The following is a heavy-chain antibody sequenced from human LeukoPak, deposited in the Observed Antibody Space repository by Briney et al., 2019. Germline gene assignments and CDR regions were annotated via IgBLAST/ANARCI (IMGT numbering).Heavy chain of an antibody. V-gene: IGHV4-4*07. CDR2: MYVSGNT. Sequence: PSETLSLTCTVSGGSISSYYWNWIRQPAGKGLEWIGRMYVSGNTNYDPSLKSRVTMSLDTSTNQFPLKLSSVTAADTAVYYCARERSTTINTYYFDSWGQGTLVTVSS. D-gene: IGHD4-11*01. CDR3: ARERSTTINTYYFDS. CDR1: GGSISSYY. J-gene: IGHJ4*02.